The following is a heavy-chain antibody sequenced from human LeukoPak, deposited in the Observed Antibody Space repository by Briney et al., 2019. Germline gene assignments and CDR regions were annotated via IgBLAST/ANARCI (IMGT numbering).Heavy chain of an antibody. J-gene: IGHJ6*02. CDR3: ARDPVNSNYVNYGMDV. D-gene: IGHD4-11*01. CDR1: GFTFSSYE. V-gene: IGHV3-48*03. CDR2: ISSSGSII. Sequence: PGGSLRLSCAASGFTFSSYEMNWVRQAPGKGLEWVSYISSSGSIIYYGDSVKGRFTISRDNAKNSLYLQMNSLRAEDTALYYCARDPVNSNYVNYGMDVWGQGTTVTVSS.